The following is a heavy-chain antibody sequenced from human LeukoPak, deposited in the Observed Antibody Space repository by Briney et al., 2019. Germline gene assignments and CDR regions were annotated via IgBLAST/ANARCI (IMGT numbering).Heavy chain of an antibody. V-gene: IGHV3-48*01. CDR2: ISGTSNTI. CDR1: GFTFSSYG. Sequence: GGSLRLSCGASGFTFSSYGMNWVRQAPGKGLEWVSYISGTSNTIYYADSVKGRFTISRDNAKNSLYLQVNSLRAEDTAIYYCARDLGSYSSGWYMGFDYWGQGTLVTVSS. J-gene: IGHJ4*02. D-gene: IGHD6-19*01. CDR3: ARDLGSYSSGWYMGFDY.